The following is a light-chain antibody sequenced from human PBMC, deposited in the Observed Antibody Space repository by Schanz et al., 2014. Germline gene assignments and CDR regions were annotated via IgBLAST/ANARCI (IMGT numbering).Light chain of an antibody. CDR1: QSVTSNY. CDR2: DAS. V-gene: IGKV3-20*01. Sequence: EIVLTQSPVTLSLSPGERATLSCRASQSVTSNYLAWYQQRPGQAPSLLIYDASSRATGIPDRFSGSGSGTDFTLTISRLEPEDFAVYFCQQYGRSPQMYTFGQGTKLEIK. J-gene: IGKJ2*01. CDR3: QQYGRSPQMYT.